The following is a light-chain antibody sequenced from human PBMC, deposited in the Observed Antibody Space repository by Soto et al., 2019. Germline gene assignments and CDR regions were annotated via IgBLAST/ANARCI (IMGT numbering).Light chain of an antibody. CDR2: SAS. J-gene: IGKJ1*01. V-gene: IGKV3-15*01. CDR1: QSVSSN. CDR3: QQYNNWPT. Sequence: EIVMTQSPATLSVSPGERATLSCRASQSVSSNLAWYQQKPGQAPRLLIYSASTRATGIPARFSGSGSGPEFTLTIRSLKSEDFAVYYCQQYNNWPTFGQGTKVEI.